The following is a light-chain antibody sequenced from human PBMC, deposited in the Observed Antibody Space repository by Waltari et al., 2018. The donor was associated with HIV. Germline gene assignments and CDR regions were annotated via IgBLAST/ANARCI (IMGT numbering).Light chain of an antibody. CDR3: CTYVGYGSMFV. CDR1: IDHNV. J-gene: IGLJ1*01. V-gene: IGLV2-23*02. CDR2: EVG. Sequence: ARAQPPSVSGSPGQSVTISCDDIDHNVVSWYQQHPGQVPKAILFEVGRRAPGISSRFSGCRSGHDAYLKISGLQAEDEADYYCCTYVGYGSMFVFGTGTTVTVL.